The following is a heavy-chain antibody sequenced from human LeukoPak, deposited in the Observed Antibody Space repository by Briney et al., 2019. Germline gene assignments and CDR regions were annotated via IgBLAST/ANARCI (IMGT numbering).Heavy chain of an antibody. J-gene: IGHJ4*02. D-gene: IGHD3-3*01. CDR3: ATGLQFLNY. CDR2: IYHSGST. Sequence: PSETLSLTCAVSGGSISSGGYSWSWIRQPPGQGLEWIGYIYHSGSTYYNPSLKSRVTISVDRSKNQFSLKLSSVTAADTAVYYCATGLQFLNYWGQGTLVTVSS. V-gene: IGHV4-30-2*01. CDR1: GGSISSGGYS.